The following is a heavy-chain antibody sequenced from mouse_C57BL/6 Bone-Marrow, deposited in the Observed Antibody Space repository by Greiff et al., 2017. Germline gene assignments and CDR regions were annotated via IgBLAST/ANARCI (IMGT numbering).Heavy chain of an antibody. CDR3: ARMCYWYFDV. CDR1: GFTFSSYA. CDR2: ISAGGSYT. V-gene: IGHV5-4*01. J-gene: IGHJ1*03. Sequence: EVQGVESGGGLVKPGGSLKLSCAASGFTFSSYAMSWVRQTPEKRLEWVATISAGGSYTYYPDNVKGRFTISRDNAKNNLYLQRSHLKSEDTAMYYCARMCYWYFDVWGTGTTVTVSS.